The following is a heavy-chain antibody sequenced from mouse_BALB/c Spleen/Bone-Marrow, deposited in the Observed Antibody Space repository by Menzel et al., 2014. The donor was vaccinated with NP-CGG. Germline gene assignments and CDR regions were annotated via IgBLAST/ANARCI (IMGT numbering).Heavy chain of an antibody. CDR3: AFGNYDFDY. Sequence: VKLQESGAELVRPGSSVKISCKASGYAFSSYWMSWVKQRPGQGLEWIGQIYPGDGDTNYSGKFKGKATLTADESSSTAYMQLSSLTSEDSAVYFCAFGNYDFDYWGQGTTLTVSS. CDR2: IYPGDGDT. V-gene: IGHV1-80*01. CDR1: GYAFSSYW. J-gene: IGHJ2*01. D-gene: IGHD2-1*01.